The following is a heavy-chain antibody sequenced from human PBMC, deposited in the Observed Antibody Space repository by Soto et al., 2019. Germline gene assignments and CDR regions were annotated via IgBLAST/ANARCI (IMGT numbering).Heavy chain of an antibody. D-gene: IGHD3-22*01. CDR2: ISGSGGST. J-gene: IGHJ6*02. Sequence: GGSLRLPCAASGFTFSSYAMSWVRQAPGKGLEWVSAISGSGGSTYYADSVKGRFTISRDNSKNTLYLQMNSLRAEDTAVYYCAKDKLDYYDSSGRQYYYGMDVWGQGTTVTVSS. V-gene: IGHV3-23*01. CDR1: GFTFSSYA. CDR3: AKDKLDYYDSSGRQYYYGMDV.